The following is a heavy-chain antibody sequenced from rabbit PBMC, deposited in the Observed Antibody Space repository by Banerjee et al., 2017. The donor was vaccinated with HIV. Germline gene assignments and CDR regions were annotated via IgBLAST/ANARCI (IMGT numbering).Heavy chain of an antibody. CDR3: ARRPYGDPATFNL. CDR2: TYGGDGTYT. V-gene: IGHV1S40*01. CDR1: GFTISSTYY. D-gene: IGHD2-1*01. J-gene: IGHJ4*01. Sequence: QQLVESGGGLVKPGASLTLTCTASGFTISSTYYMYWVRQAPGKGLEWIGCTYGGDGTYTYYASWAKGRFTISKTSSTTVTLQMTSLTAADTATYFCARRPYGDPATFNLWGQGTLVTIS.